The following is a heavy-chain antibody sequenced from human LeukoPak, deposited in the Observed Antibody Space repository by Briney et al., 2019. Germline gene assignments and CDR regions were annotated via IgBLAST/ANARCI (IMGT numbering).Heavy chain of an antibody. CDR1: GFTFSSCG. D-gene: IGHD2-15*01. CDR2: ISYDGSNK. V-gene: IGHV3-30*18. Sequence: GGSLRLSCAASGFTFSSCGMHWVRQAPGKGLEWVAVISYDGSNKYYADSVKGRFTISRDNSKNTLYLQMNSLRAEDTAVYYCAKSPSIVVVVAATQVDYWGQGTLVTVSS. J-gene: IGHJ4*02. CDR3: AKSPSIVVVVAATQVDY.